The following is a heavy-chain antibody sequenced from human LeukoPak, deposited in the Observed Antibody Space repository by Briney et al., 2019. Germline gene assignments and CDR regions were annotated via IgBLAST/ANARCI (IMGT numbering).Heavy chain of an antibody. V-gene: IGHV1-69*13. J-gene: IGHJ6*02. CDR2: IIPIFGTT. CDR1: GGTFSSYA. D-gene: IGHD2-2*01. Sequence: SVKVSCKASGGTFSSYAISWVRQAPGQGLEWMGGIIPIFGTTNYAQKFQGRVSITAGDSTSTAYLELSSLRSEDTAVYYCARCGVVPAAIYYYYGMDVWGQGTTVTVSS. CDR3: ARCGVVPAAIYYYYGMDV.